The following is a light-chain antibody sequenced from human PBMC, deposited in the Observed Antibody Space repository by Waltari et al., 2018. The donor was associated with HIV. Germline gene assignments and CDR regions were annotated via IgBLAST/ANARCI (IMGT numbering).Light chain of an antibody. CDR3: QQYHSYPIT. CDR2: AAS. J-gene: IGKJ5*01. CDR1: QGISKN. Sequence: DIQMTQSPSALSASIGDRVTITCRASQGISKNLAWLQQKPGKAPKSLIYAASSLHSGVPSRFSGSGYGTDFTLTISSLQPEDFATYSCQQYHSYPITFGQGTRLEIK. V-gene: IGKV1-16*01.